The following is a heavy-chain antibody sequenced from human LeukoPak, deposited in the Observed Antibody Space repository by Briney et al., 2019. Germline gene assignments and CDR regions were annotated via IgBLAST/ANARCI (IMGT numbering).Heavy chain of an antibody. CDR2: IYYSGST. Sequence: SETLSLTCTVSGGSISSSSYYWGWIRQPPGKGLEWIGSIYYSGSTYYNPSLKSRVTISVDTSKNQFSLKLSSVTAADTAVYYCARVGYCSSTSCYLRGLFDYWGQGTLVTVSS. CDR1: GGSISSSSYY. V-gene: IGHV4-39*07. D-gene: IGHD2-2*01. J-gene: IGHJ4*02. CDR3: ARVGYCSSTSCYLRGLFDY.